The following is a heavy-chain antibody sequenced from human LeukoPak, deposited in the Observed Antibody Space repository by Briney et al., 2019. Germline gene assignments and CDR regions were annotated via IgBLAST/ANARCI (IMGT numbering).Heavy chain of an antibody. V-gene: IGHV6-1*01. CDR1: GDSVSSSTAA. J-gene: IGHJ4*02. CDR3: ARDSDYYGPGSYGQ. CDR2: TYYRSRWYN. D-gene: IGHD3-10*01. Sequence: SQTLSLTCAISGDSVSSSTAAWNWIRQSPSRGLEWLGRTYYRSRWYNDYAVSVKSRITINPDTSKNQFSLQLNSVTPGDTGVYYCARDSDYYGPGSYGQWGQGTLVIVSS.